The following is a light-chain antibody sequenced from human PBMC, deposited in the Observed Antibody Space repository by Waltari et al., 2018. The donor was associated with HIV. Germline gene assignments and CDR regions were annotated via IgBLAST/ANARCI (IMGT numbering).Light chain of an antibody. V-gene: IGKV1-13*02. CDR3: QQFRSYPRT. J-gene: IGKJ2*01. Sequence: IQLTQSPSSLSASVGDRVTITCRSSEGLRNALAWYQQKPGRPPKLLIYDASTLEGGVPSRFSGSMSGTDFNLTISNLQPEDSATYYCQQFRSYPRTFGQGATLEIK. CDR2: DAS. CDR1: EGLRNA.